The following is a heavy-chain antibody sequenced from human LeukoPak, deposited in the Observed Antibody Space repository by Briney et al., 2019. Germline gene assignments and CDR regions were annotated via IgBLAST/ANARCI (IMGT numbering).Heavy chain of an antibody. V-gene: IGHV3-48*03. J-gene: IGHJ2*01. CDR1: GFIFRGYE. Sequence: VGSLRLSCAASGFIFRGYEMNWVRQAPGKGPEWVSYISTSGGTIFYADSVKGRFTLSRDNAQNSLSLQMNSLRAEDTAVYYCAGRFDLWGRGTLVTVSS. CDR3: AGRFDL. CDR2: ISTSGGTI.